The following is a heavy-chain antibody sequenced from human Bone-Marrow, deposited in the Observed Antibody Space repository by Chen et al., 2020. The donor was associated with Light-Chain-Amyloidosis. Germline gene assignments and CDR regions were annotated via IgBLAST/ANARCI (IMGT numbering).Heavy chain of an antibody. CDR2: IYTSGNT. Sequence: QVQLQESGPGLVKPSETLSLTCAVSGYSIRSGYYWGWIRLPAGKGLEWIGRIYTSGNTNYSPSLKSRVTISVDTSKNQFSLKLNSVTAADTAVYYCAREGTAMGRGQFLNFFYYMDVWGKGTTVTVSS. J-gene: IGHJ6*03. D-gene: IGHD5-18*01. CDR1: GYSIRSGYY. CDR3: AREGTAMGRGQFLNFFYYMDV. V-gene: IGHV4-61*02.